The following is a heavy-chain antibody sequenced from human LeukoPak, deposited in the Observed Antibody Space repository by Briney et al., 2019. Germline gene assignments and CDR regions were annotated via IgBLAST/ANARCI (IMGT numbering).Heavy chain of an antibody. CDR3: ARESTLIGKDTSGYYDGYYYYYYMDV. CDR2: IIPFFGTA. V-gene: IGHV1-69*06. D-gene: IGHD3-22*01. CDR1: GGTFSSYA. Sequence: SVKVSCKASGGTFSSYAISWVRQAPGQGLEWMGGIIPFFGTANYSQKFQGRVTITADKSTSTAYMELSSLRSEDTAVYYCARESTLIGKDTSGYYDGYYYYYYMDVWGKGTTVTVSS. J-gene: IGHJ6*03.